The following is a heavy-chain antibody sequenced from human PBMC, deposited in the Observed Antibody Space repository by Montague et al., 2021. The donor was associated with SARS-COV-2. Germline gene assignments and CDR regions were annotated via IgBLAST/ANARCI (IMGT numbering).Heavy chain of an antibody. CDR3: ARGRVTRAGFDY. D-gene: IGHD2-21*02. CDR1: GYFIGTGYY. Sequence: SETLSLTCSVSGYFIGTGYYRGWIRQSPGKGLEWIGSNYLHGNAYYNPSLNSRVTISLDTSNNQFSLRLTSVTTSDTAVHYCARGRVTRAGFDYWGQGIRVIVSS. CDR2: NYLHGNA. V-gene: IGHV4-38-2*02. J-gene: IGHJ4*02.